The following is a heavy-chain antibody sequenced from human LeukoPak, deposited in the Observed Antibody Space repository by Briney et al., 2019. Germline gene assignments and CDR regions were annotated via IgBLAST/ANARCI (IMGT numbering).Heavy chain of an antibody. CDR2: ISYDGSNK. CDR1: GFTFSSYG. D-gene: IGHD2-15*01. V-gene: IGHV3-30*18. J-gene: IGHJ4*02. CDR3: AKEGYCSGGSCYFLDRPYYFDY. Sequence: GRSLRLSCAASGFTFSSYGMHWVRQAPGKGLEWVAVISYDGSNKYYADSVKGRFTISRDNSKNTLYLQMNSLRAEDTAVYYCAKEGYCSGGSCYFLDRPYYFDYWGQGTLVTVSS.